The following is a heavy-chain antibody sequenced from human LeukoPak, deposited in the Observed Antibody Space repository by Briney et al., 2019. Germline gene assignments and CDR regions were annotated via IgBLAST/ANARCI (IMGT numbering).Heavy chain of an antibody. CDR3: VRDDSWAFDI. CDR2: IKEGGSAK. CDR1: GFTFSSYW. D-gene: IGHD2-15*01. Sequence: GGSLRLSCAASGFTFSSYWMSWVRQAPGKGLEWVANIKEGGSAKYSVDSVKGRFTISRDNAKNTLYLQMSSLRDEDTAVYHCVRDDSWAFDIWGQGTMVTVSS. V-gene: IGHV3-7*01. J-gene: IGHJ3*02.